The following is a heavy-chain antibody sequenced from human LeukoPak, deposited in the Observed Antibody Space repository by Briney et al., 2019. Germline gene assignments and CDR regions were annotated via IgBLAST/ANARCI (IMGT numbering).Heavy chain of an antibody. J-gene: IGHJ3*02. D-gene: IGHD3-9*01. CDR2: IRYDGTNR. CDR3: AKEYDILTGYYAFDI. Sequence: GGSLRLSCAASGFTFSSYGMHWVRQAPGKGLEWVAFIRYDGTNRHYADSVKGRFTTSRDNSKNTLYLQMNSLRAEDTAVYYCAKEYDILTGYYAFDIWGQGTMVTVSS. V-gene: IGHV3-30*02. CDR1: GFTFSSYG.